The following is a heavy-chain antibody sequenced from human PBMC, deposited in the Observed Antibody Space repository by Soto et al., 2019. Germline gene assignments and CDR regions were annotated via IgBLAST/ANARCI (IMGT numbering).Heavy chain of an antibody. CDR3: ARYCSSTSCYVNYFDY. V-gene: IGHV4-39*01. CDR1: GGSISSSSYY. CDR2: IYYSGST. D-gene: IGHD2-2*01. Sequence: PSETLSLTCTVSGGSISSSSYYRGWIRQPPGKGLEWIGSIYYSGSTYYNPSLKSRVTISVDTSKNQFSLKLSSVTAADTAVYYCARYCSSTSCYVNYFDYWGQGTLVTVSS. J-gene: IGHJ4*02.